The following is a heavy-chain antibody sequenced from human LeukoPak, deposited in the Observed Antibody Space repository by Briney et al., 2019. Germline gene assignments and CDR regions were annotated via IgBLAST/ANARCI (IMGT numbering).Heavy chain of an antibody. J-gene: IGHJ5*02. CDR3: ARDVPHNWFDT. V-gene: IGHV3-74*01. CDR2: INSDGGGA. CDR1: GITFGNNW. Sequence: GGSLRLSCAASGITFGNNWMHWVRQGPGKGLVWISRINSDGGGASYADSVKGRFTVSRDNAKNTLYLQMNSLRAEDTAVYYCARDVPHNWFDTWGQGTLVTVSS.